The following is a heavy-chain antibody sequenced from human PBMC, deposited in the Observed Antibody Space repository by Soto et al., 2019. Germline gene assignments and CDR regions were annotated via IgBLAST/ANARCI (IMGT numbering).Heavy chain of an antibody. J-gene: IGHJ4*02. Sequence: QVQLVESGGGVVQPGRSLRLSCAASGFTFSTNGMHWVRQAPGKGLEWVAVISYDGSNKYYADSVKGRVTISRDNSKNQLYLQMNSLRADDTAVYYCSKDRVESGLGEVDYWGQGTLVNVSS. D-gene: IGHD3-16*01. V-gene: IGHV3-30*18. CDR1: GFTFSTNG. CDR2: ISYDGSNK. CDR3: SKDRVESGLGEVDY.